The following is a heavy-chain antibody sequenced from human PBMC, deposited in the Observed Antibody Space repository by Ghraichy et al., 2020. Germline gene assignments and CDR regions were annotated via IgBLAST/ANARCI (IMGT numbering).Heavy chain of an antibody. D-gene: IGHD5-24*01. V-gene: IGHV3-23*01. CDR2: ISGSGGST. CDR1: GFTFSSYA. J-gene: IGHJ6*02. Sequence: GGSLRLSCAASGFTFSSYAMSWVRQAPGKGLEWVSAISGSGGSTYYADSVKGRFTISRDNSKNTLYLQMNSLRAEDTAVYYCAKDPGGYNKMNYYYYYGMDVWGQGTTVTVSS. CDR3: AKDPGGYNKMNYYYYYGMDV.